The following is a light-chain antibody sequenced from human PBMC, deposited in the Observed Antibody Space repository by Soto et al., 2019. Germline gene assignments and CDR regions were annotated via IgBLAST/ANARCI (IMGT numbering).Light chain of an antibody. CDR2: DVS. CDR3: CSYAGGPYV. CDR1: TSDVGDYNY. V-gene: IGLV2-11*01. Sequence: HSVLTQPRSVSGSPGQSVTISCTGTTSDVGDYNYVSWYQQHPGNAPKLMIYDVSKRPSGVPDRFSGSKSGNTASLTISGLQAEDEADYYCCSYAGGPYVFGTGTKLTVL. J-gene: IGLJ1*01.